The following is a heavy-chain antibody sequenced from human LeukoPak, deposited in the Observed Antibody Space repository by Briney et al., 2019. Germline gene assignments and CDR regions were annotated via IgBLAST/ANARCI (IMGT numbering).Heavy chain of an antibody. J-gene: IGHJ4*02. CDR1: GGTFSSYA. CDR3: ARISGSYYDSI. Sequence: ASVKVSCKASGGTFSSYAISWVRQAPGQGLEWMGIINPSGGSTSYAQKFQGRVTMTRDTSTSTVYMELSSLRSEDTAVYYCARISGSYYDSIWGQGTLVTVSS. D-gene: IGHD1-26*01. V-gene: IGHV1-46*01. CDR2: INPSGGST.